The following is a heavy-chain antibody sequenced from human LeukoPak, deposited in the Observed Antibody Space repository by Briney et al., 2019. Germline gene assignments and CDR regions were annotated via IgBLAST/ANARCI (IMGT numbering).Heavy chain of an antibody. V-gene: IGHV7-4-1*02. CDR1: GYTFTDYT. CDR2: ITTNTGNP. CDR3: ARPRRNYNTYFDS. J-gene: IGHJ4*02. Sequence: ASVKASCKASGYTFTDYTMNWVRQTPGQGLEWMGSITTNTGNPTYAQGFTGRFVFSLDTSVSTAYLQINRLEAGDSGVYYCARPRRNYNTYFDSWGQGTLVTVSS. D-gene: IGHD1-14*01.